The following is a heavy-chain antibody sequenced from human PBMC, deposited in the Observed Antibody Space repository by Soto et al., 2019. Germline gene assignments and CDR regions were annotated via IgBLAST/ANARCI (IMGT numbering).Heavy chain of an antibody. CDR3: AREDSIIIPAVSDF. CDR2: VSKSDYT. Sequence: GGSLRLSCAVSGFNFNNYGINWVRQAPGKGLEWVSSVSKSDYTYHSDSVKGRFTISRDNAKNSVSLQMNTLGAEDTAVYYCAREDSIIIPAVSDFWGQGTLVTVSS. D-gene: IGHD2-2*01. J-gene: IGHJ4*02. V-gene: IGHV3-21*01. CDR1: GFNFNNYG.